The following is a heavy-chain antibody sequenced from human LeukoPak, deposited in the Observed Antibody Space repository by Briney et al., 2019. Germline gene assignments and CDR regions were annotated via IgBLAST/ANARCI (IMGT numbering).Heavy chain of an antibody. Sequence: SGPTLVNPTQTLTLTCTFSGFSLRTSGMCVSWVRQLPGKALEWLALIDWDDDKYYSTSLKTRLTISKDTSKNQVVLTMTNMDPVDTATYYCARSVRDPYYDSRGFFDYWGQGTLVTVSS. D-gene: IGHD3-22*01. J-gene: IGHJ4*02. CDR2: IDWDDDK. CDR3: ARSVRDPYYDSRGFFDY. CDR1: GFSLRTSGMC. V-gene: IGHV2-70*20.